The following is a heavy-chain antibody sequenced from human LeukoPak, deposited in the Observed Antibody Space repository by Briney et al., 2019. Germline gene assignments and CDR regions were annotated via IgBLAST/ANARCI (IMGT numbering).Heavy chain of an antibody. D-gene: IGHD3-10*02. CDR1: GFTFRTYG. Sequence: GGSLRLSCAASGFTFRTYGMNWVRQAPGKGLEWVAIISYDGSNEDYADSVKGRFTISRANSKNTLYLQMNSLRAEDSAVYYCAKSRVRGVYYFDYWGQGTLVTVSS. J-gene: IGHJ4*02. CDR2: ISYDGSNE. V-gene: IGHV3-30*18. CDR3: AKSRVRGVYYFDY.